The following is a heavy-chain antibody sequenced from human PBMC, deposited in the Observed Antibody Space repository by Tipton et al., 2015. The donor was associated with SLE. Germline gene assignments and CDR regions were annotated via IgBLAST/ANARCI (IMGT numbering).Heavy chain of an antibody. V-gene: IGHV3-49*04. CDR3: TRGEATVAH. CDR1: GFTFGDYA. CDR2: IRRKVYGGTT. J-gene: IGHJ4*02. Sequence: QLVQSGGGLIQPGRSLRLSCTASGFTFGDYAVSWVRQAPGKGLEWVGFIRRKVYGGTTEYAASVKGRFTISRDDSKSIAYLQMNSLKAEDTAVYYCTRGEATVAHWGQGTLVTVSS. D-gene: IGHD5-12*01.